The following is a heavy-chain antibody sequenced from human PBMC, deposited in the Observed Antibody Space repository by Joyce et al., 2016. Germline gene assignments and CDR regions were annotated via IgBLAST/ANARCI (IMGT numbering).Heavy chain of an antibody. CDR3: VKPKSYCSTYSCHSMDFRLDD. Sequence: QVQLVESGGGVVQPGRSLRLSCAASGFSFSTYGMHWVRQAPGKGLEWVAVLSHDGKDKYYADSLKGRFTISRDNSRNTVFLQMNSLRPEDTAIYYCVKPKSYCSTYSCHSMDFRLDDWGQGILVTVSS. V-gene: IGHV3-30*18. D-gene: IGHD2-2*01. J-gene: IGHJ4*02. CDR1: GFSFSTYG. CDR2: LSHDGKDK.